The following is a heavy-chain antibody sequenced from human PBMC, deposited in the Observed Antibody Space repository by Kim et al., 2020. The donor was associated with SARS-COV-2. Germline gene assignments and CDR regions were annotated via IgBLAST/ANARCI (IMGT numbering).Heavy chain of an antibody. D-gene: IGHD3-22*01. CDR1: GYSMSDGYY. V-gene: IGHV4-38-2*02. CDR3: AATEYYDSSGHSDF. CDR2: MYHSGSP. Sequence: SETLSLKCNVSGYSMSDGYYWGWIRQPPGKALEWIGNMYHSGSPYYNPSLKGRVTIAVDTSANQLSLKLTSVTAADTAVYFCAATEYYDSSGHSDFWGQGILVTVSS. J-gene: IGHJ4*02.